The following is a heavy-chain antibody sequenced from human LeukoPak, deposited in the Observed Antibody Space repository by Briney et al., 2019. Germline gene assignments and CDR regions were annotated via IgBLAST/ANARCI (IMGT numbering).Heavy chain of an antibody. CDR2: IKQDGSEK. V-gene: IGHV3-7*03. CDR1: GFTFISYW. J-gene: IGHJ5*02. Sequence: GSLRLSCAASGFTFISYWMSWVRQAPGKGLEWVANIKQDGSEKYYVDSVKGRFTISRDNAKNSLYLQMNSLRAEDTAVYYCARDGIAAAGDLWGQGTLVTVSS. CDR3: ARDGIAAAGDL. D-gene: IGHD6-13*01.